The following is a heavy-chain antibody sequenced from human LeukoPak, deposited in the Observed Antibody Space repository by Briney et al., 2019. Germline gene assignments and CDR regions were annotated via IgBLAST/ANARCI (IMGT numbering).Heavy chain of an antibody. D-gene: IGHD3-22*01. CDR3: ARDRITMIVVVTEYFDY. J-gene: IGHJ4*02. CDR2: IYHSGST. CDR1: GGSISSYY. V-gene: IGHV4-59*12. Sequence: PSETLSLTCTVSGGSISSYYWSWLRQPPGKGLEWIGYIYHSGSTKYNPSLKSRVTISVDTSKNQFSLKLSSVTAADTAVYYCARDRITMIVVVTEYFDYWGQGTLVTVSS.